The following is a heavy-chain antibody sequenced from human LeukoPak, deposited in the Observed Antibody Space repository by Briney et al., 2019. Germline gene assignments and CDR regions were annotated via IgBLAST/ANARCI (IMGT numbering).Heavy chain of an antibody. J-gene: IGHJ6*02. CDR1: GYTFTSYG. Sequence: DSVKVSCKASGYTFTSYGISWVRQAPGQGLEWMGWISAYNGNTNYAQKLQGRVTMTTDTSTSTAYMELRSLRSDDTAVYYCARNPLQAPYYGMDVWGQGTTVTVSS. V-gene: IGHV1-18*01. CDR3: ARNPLQAPYYGMDV. D-gene: IGHD2-15*01. CDR2: ISAYNGNT.